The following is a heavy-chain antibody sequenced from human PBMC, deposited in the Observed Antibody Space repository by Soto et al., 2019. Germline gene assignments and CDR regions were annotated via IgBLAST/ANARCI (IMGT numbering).Heavy chain of an antibody. CDR1: GFTFSSYA. CDR2: ISGPGATI. Sequence: EVQLLEAGGNLIQPGGSLRLSCAASGFTFSSYAMSWVRQAPGQGLEWLSAISGPGATIYYADSVKGRFTISRDNSKNTRYLQMNSLTAEDTAVYYCAKMLTMVREVTGLRDFDFWGQGTLVTVSS. CDR3: AKMLTMVREVTGLRDFDF. V-gene: IGHV3-23*01. D-gene: IGHD3-10*01. J-gene: IGHJ4*02.